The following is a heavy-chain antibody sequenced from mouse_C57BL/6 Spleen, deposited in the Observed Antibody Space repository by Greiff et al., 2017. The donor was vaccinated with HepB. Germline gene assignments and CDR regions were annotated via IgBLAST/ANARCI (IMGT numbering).Heavy chain of an antibody. CDR3: ERHQLGRYFDV. CDR2: ISGGGGNT. Sequence: EVQVVESGGGLVKPGGSLKLSCAASGFTFSSYTMSWVRQTPEKRLEWVATISGGGGNTYYPDSVKGRFTISRDNAKNTLYLQMSSLRSEDTALYYGERHQLGRYFDVWGTGTTVTVSS. J-gene: IGHJ1*03. V-gene: IGHV5-9*01. CDR1: GFTFSSYT. D-gene: IGHD4-1*02.